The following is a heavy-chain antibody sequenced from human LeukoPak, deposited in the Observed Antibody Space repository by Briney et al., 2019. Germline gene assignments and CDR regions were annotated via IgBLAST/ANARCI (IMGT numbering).Heavy chain of an antibody. CDR1: GYTFTSYG. CDR2: IDPNRGGT. J-gene: IGHJ4*02. CDR3: TRGEVTTSLDY. V-gene: IGHV1-2*02. D-gene: IGHD4-17*01. Sequence: GASVKVSCKASGYTFTSYGISWVRQAPGQGLEWMGWIDPNRGGTNFAERFQGRVTVTMDTSISTAYMELSRLRSDDTAVYYCTRGEVTTSLDYWGQGTLVTVSS.